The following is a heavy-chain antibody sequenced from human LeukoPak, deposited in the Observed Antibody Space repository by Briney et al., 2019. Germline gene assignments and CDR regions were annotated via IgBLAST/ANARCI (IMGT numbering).Heavy chain of an antibody. CDR3: TRAHSSGWYSNWFDP. V-gene: IGHV3-49*03. J-gene: IGHJ5*02. D-gene: IGHD6-19*01. Sequence: GGSLRLSCTASGFTFGDYAMSWFRQAPGKGLEWVGFIRSKAYGGTTEYAASVKGRFTISRDDSKSIAYLQMNSLKTEDTAVYYCTRAHSSGWYSNWFDPWGQGTLVTVSS. CDR1: GFTFGDYA. CDR2: IRSKAYGGTT.